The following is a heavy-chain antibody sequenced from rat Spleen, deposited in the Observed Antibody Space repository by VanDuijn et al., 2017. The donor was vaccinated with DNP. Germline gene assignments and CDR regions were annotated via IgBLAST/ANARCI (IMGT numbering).Heavy chain of an antibody. V-gene: IGHV4-2*01. CDR1: GFNFYDYW. CDR3: GRGPNYGTYADFFDY. D-gene: IGHD1-3*01. J-gene: IGHJ2*01. CDR2: INKDSSTI. Sequence: EVQLVESGGDLVQPGRSLKLFCAASGFNFYDYWVGWVRQAPGKGLEWIGNINKDSSTINYTPSLKDKFTVSRDNAQNTLYLQMSRLGSEDTAIYYCGRGPNYGTYADFFDYWGQGVMVTVSS.